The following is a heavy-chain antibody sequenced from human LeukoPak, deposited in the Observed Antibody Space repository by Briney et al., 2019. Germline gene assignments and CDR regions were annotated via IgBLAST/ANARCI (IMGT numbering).Heavy chain of an antibody. J-gene: IGHJ6*04. CDR2: IYHSGST. V-gene: IGHV4-30-2*01. Sequence: SQTLSLTCAVSGGSISSGGYSWSWIRQPPGKGLEWIGYIYHSGSTYYDPSLKSRVTISVDRSKNQFSLKLSSVTAADTAVYYCARVGTLGYCSGGSCYSYYYYGMDVWGKGTTVTVSS. D-gene: IGHD2-15*01. CDR3: ARVGTLGYCSGGSCYSYYYYGMDV. CDR1: GGSISSGGYS.